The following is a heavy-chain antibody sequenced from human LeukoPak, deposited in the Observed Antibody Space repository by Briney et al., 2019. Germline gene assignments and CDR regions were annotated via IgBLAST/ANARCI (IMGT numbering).Heavy chain of an antibody. V-gene: IGHV4-39*01. CDR1: GGSISSSSYY. Sequence: SETLSLTCTVSGGSISSSSYYWGWIRQPPGKGPEWIGSIYYSGSTYYNPSLKSRVTISVDTSKNQFSLKLSSVTAADTAVYYCARRDSGYGLFDYWGQGTLVTVSS. CDR3: ARRDSGYGLFDY. CDR2: IYYSGST. J-gene: IGHJ4*02. D-gene: IGHD5-12*01.